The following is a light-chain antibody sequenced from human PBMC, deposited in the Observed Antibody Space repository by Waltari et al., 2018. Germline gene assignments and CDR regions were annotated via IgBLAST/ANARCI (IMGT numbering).Light chain of an antibody. CDR1: TPNIGNNY. CDR2: EDN. CDR3: GTWDSSLGIGV. V-gene: IGLV1-51*01. J-gene: IGLJ3*02. Sequence: QSVLTQAPSVSAAPGQKVTISCSGSTPNIGNNYVSWYQQFPGTAPKLLIDEDNRRPSGMPDRFSGSKSGASATLGITGLQTGDEANYYCGTWDSSLGIGVLGGGTRVTVL.